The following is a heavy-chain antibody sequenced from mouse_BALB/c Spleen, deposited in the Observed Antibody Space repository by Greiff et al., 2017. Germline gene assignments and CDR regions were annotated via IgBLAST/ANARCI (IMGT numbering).Heavy chain of an antibody. J-gene: IGHJ4*01. CDR2: IRNNVNGYTT. V-gene: IGHV7-3*02. CDR1: GFTFTGYY. Sequence: EVKLQESGGGLVQPGGSLRLSCATSGFTFTGYYMSWVRQPPGKALEWLGFIRNNVNGYTTEYSASVNGRFTISRDNSQIILYLQMNTMRADDSATYYCARNPLTMTGAMDYWGQGTSVTVSS. D-gene: IGHD2-4*01. CDR3: ARNPLTMTGAMDY.